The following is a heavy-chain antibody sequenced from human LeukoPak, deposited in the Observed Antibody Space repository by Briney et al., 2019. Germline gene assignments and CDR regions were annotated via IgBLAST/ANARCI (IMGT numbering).Heavy chain of an antibody. CDR3: ARGGSYYSRYFDY. J-gene: IGHJ4*02. V-gene: IGHV4-39*01. CDR2: IYYSGNT. Sequence: SETLSLTCTVSGDSISTSNSYWGWIRQPPGKGLEWIGSIYYSGNTYYNASLKSRVTISVDTSKNQFSLKLTSVTAADTAVYYCARGGSYYSRYFDYWGQGTLVTVSS. CDR1: GDSISTSNSY. D-gene: IGHD1-26*01.